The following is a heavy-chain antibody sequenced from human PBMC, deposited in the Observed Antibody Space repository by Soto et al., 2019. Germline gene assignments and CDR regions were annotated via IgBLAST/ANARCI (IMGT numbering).Heavy chain of an antibody. D-gene: IGHD6-13*01. V-gene: IGHV4-59*08. CDR2: IYYSGST. CDR1: GGSISSYY. J-gene: IGHJ4*02. Sequence: PSETLSLTCTVSGGSISSYYWSWIRQPPGKGLEWIGYIYYSGSTNYNPSLKSRVTISVDTSKNQFSLKLSSVTAADTAVYYCARGSTGYSSSWYRDWGQGTLVTVSS. CDR3: ARGSTGYSSSWYRD.